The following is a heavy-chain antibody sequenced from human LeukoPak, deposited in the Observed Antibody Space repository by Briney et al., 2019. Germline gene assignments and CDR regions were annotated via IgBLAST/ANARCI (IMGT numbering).Heavy chain of an antibody. J-gene: IGHJ5*01. V-gene: IGHV3-7*04. Sequence: SGGSLRLSCAASGFTFNNYWMTWVRQAPGKGLEWVANIKQDGSEKYYVESVKGRFTISRDNAKNSLYLQMNSLRAEDTAVYYCARVRPYHWFESWGQGTLVTVSS. CDR1: GFTFNNYW. CDR2: IKQDGSEK. CDR3: ARVRPYHWFES.